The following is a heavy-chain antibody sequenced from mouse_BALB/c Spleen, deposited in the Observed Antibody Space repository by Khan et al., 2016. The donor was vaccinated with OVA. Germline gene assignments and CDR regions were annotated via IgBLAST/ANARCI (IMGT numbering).Heavy chain of an antibody. CDR2: ISYSGNT. J-gene: IGHJ3*01. V-gene: IGHV3-8*02. D-gene: IGHD1-1*01. Sequence: EVKLVESGPSLVKPSQTLSLTCSVTGDSITRGYWNWIRKFPGNKLDYMGYISYSGNTYCNPSLKSRLSITRDTSTTQYYLQLNSVTTEDTATCCGKCELRGFAYWGQGTLVTVSA. CDR1: GDSITRGY. CDR3: KCELRGFAY.